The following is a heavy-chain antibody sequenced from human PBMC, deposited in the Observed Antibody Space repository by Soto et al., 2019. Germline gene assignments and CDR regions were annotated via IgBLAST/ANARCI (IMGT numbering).Heavy chain of an antibody. J-gene: IGHJ4*02. Sequence: GGSLRLSCAASGFTFSIYAMRWVRHAPGKGLEWVSAISGSGGSTYYADSVKGRFTISRDNSKNTLYLQMNSLRAEDTAVYYCAKDPHRADFWSGFDYWGQGTLVTVSS. CDR2: ISGSGGST. CDR1: GFTFSIYA. CDR3: AKDPHRADFWSGFDY. V-gene: IGHV3-23*01. D-gene: IGHD3-3*01.